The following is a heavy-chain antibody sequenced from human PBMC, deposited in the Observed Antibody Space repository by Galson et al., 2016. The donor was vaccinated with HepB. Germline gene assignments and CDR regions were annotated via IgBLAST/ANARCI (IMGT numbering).Heavy chain of an antibody. D-gene: IGHD5/OR15-5a*01. CDR3: ARVGLRSRWFDP. CDR1: GGSISNGGYY. J-gene: IGHJ5*02. V-gene: IGHV4-31*03. CDR2: IYYTGST. Sequence: TLSLTCTVSGGSISNGGYYWSWIRQHPGKGLEWIGHIYYTGSTYYNPSLKSRVKISLATSKGQFSLNLNSVTAADTAVYYCARVGLRSRWFDPWGQGTLVTVSS.